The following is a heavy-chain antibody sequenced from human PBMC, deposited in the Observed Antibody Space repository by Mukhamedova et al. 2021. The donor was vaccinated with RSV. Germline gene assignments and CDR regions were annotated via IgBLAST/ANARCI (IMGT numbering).Heavy chain of an antibody. CDR3: TRDFDLISGY. Sequence: VSRISPDGSIRAYADSVKGRFTVSRDNAKDTQYLQMSSLRVEDTALYYCTRDFDLISGYWGQGILVTVSS. V-gene: IGHV3-74*03. J-gene: IGHJ4*02. D-gene: IGHD3-9*01. CDR2: ISPDGSIR.